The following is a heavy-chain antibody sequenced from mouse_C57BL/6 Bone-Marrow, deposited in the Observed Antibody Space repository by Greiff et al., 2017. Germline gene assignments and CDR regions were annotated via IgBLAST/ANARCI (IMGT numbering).Heavy chain of an antibody. Sequence: VKLVESGPGLVQPSQSLSITCTVSGFSLTSYGVHWVRQSPGKGLEWLGVIWSGGSTDYNAAFISRLSISKDNSKSQVFFKMNSLQADDTAIYYCARRGGTTSYWYFDVWGTGTTVTVSS. CDR3: ARRGGTTSYWYFDV. CDR2: IWSGGST. D-gene: IGHD4-1*01. V-gene: IGHV2-2*01. J-gene: IGHJ1*03. CDR1: GFSLTSYG.